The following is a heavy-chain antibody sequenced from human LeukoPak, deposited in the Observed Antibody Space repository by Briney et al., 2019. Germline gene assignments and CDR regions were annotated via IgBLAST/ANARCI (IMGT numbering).Heavy chain of an antibody. Sequence: SSVKVSCKASVYTFTSYGISWLRQAAAQGLDWMGWISAYNGNKNYAQKLQGRVTMTTDTSTSTAYMELRSLRSDDTAVYYCARDSLLLWFGESCMDVWGKGTTVTISS. D-gene: IGHD3-10*01. CDR3: ARDSLLLWFGESCMDV. V-gene: IGHV1-18*01. CDR1: VYTFTSYG. CDR2: ISAYNGNK. J-gene: IGHJ6*03.